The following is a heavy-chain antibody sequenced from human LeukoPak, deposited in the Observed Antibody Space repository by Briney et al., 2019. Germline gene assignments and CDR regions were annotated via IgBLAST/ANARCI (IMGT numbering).Heavy chain of an antibody. CDR3: ARARVGGGYDTNWFDP. Sequence: VASVKVSCKASGGTFSSHAISWVRQAPGQGLEWMGGIIPIFGTANYAQKFQGRVTITADESTSTAYMELSSLRSEDTAVYYCARARVGGGYDTNWFDPWGQGTLVTVSS. V-gene: IGHV1-69*13. D-gene: IGHD5-12*01. J-gene: IGHJ5*02. CDR1: GGTFSSHA. CDR2: IIPIFGTA.